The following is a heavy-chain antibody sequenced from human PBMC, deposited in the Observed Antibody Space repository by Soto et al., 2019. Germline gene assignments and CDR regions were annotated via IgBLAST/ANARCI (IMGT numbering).Heavy chain of an antibody. CDR3: ARRHGLDIDAYY. Sequence: PGGSLRLSCAASGFTFSSYAMHWVRQAPGKGLEYVSAISSNGGSTYYANSVKGRFTISRDNSKNTLYLQMGSLRAEDTAVYFCARRHGLDIDAYYWGQGILVTVSS. J-gene: IGHJ4*02. CDR2: ISSNGGST. D-gene: IGHD3-10*01. V-gene: IGHV3-64*01. CDR1: GFTFSSYA.